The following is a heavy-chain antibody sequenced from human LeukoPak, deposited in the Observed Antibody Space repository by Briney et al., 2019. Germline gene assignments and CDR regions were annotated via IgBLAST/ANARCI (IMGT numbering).Heavy chain of an antibody. CDR3: ARLGSSGYYHRDWFDP. Sequence: PSETLSLTCAVYGGSFSGYYWSWIRQPPGKGLEWIGEINHSGSTNYNPSLKSRVTISVDTSKNQFSLKLSSVTAADTAVYYCARLGSSGYYHRDWFDPWGQGTLVTVSS. V-gene: IGHV4-34*01. CDR1: GGSFSGYY. CDR2: INHSGST. D-gene: IGHD3-22*01. J-gene: IGHJ5*02.